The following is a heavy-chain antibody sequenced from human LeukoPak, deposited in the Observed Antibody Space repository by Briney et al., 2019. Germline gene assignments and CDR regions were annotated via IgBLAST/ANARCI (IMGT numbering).Heavy chain of an antibody. V-gene: IGHV3-30*02. CDR3: AKDHSPTNWGIPGGFDP. CDR1: GFTFSSYG. CDR2: IRYDGSNK. Sequence: GGSLRLSCAASGFTFSSYGMHWVRQAPGKGLEWVAFIRYDGSNKYYADSVKGRFTISRDNSKNTLYLQMNSLRAEDTAVYYCAKDHSPTNWGIPGGFDPWGQGTLVTVSS. D-gene: IGHD7-27*01. J-gene: IGHJ5*02.